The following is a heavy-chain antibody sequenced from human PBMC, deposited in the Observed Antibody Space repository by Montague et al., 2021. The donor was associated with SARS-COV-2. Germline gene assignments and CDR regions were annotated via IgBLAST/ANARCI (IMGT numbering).Heavy chain of an antibody. V-gene: IGHV3-30*04. D-gene: IGHD3-9*01. J-gene: IGHJ6*02. CDR3: ARDGKYYDTLIGYFSSRNYYYFYGMDV. Sequence: SRSLSLAASGFTFSSYAIHWVRQAPGKGLEWVALISFDGRSQYYADSVKGRFTISRDNSKSTLYLQMNSLRAADTAVYYCARDGKYYDTLIGYFSSRNYYYFYGMDVWGQGTTVTVSS. CDR2: ISFDGRSQ. CDR1: GFTFSSYA.